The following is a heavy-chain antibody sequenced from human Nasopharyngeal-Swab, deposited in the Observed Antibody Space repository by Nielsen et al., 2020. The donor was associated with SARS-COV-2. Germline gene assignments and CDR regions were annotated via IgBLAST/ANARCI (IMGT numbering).Heavy chain of an antibody. V-gene: IGHV3-11*06. J-gene: IGHJ5*02. CDR3: ARGVTRRGSYNWLDP. CDR1: GFRFSDYY. D-gene: IGHD1-26*01. CDR2: ISSNSYFT. Sequence: GESLKISCEASGFRFSDYYMTWIRQTPGKGLEWISYISSNSYFTSYADSVKGRFTISRDNAKNSLFLQMNSLRAEDTAVYFCARGVTRRGSYNWLDPWGQGTLVTVSS.